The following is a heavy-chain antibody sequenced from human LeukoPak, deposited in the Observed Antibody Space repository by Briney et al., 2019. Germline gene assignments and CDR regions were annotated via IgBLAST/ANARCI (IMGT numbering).Heavy chain of an antibody. Sequence: GASVKVSCKASGYTFIDYDITWVRLAAGQGLEWMGWMTPKNGNTGYAQRFQGRVSMTRDTSISTAYMELSRLRSDDTAVYYCARYYYDSSGYPYFYMDVWGKGTTVTISS. CDR3: ARYYYDSSGYPYFYMDV. J-gene: IGHJ6*03. CDR1: GYTFIDYD. V-gene: IGHV1-8*01. CDR2: MTPKNGNT. D-gene: IGHD3-22*01.